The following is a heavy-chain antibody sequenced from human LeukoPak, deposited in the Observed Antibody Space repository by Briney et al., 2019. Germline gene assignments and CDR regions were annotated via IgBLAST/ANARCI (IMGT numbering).Heavy chain of an antibody. V-gene: IGHV3-23*01. J-gene: IGHJ4*02. CDR3: AKVALGYCSGSSCYYFDY. CDR2: INAFGART. D-gene: IGHD2-15*01. CDR1: GFTFSGYA. Sequence: PGGSLRLSCEASGFTFSGYAMSWVRQAPGKGLEWVSSINAFGARTYYADSVKGQFTISRDNSKNTLYLQMNSLRAEDTALYYCAKVALGYCSGSSCYYFDYGGQGTLVTVSS.